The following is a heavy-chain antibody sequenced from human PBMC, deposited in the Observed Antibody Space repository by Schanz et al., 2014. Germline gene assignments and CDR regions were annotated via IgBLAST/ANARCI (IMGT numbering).Heavy chain of an antibody. V-gene: IGHV3-9*01. D-gene: IGHD2-2*01. Sequence: EVQLVESGGGLVQPGRSLRLSCAASGFTFDDYAMHWVRQAPGKGLEWVSGINWNSGRIGYADSVKGRFSVSRDNAKSSLYLQMNSLRPEDTALYYCARQCSSTRCSNYYGMDVWGQGTTVTVSS. J-gene: IGHJ6*02. CDR1: GFTFDDYA. CDR3: ARQCSSTRCSNYYGMDV. CDR2: INWNSGRI.